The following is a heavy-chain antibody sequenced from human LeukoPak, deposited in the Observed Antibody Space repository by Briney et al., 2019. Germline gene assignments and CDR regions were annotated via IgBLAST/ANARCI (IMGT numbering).Heavy chain of an antibody. CDR3: AELGITMIGGV. J-gene: IGHJ6*04. CDR2: ISSSGSTI. Sequence: GGSLRPSCAASGFTLSSYEMNWVRQAPGKGLEWVSYISSSGSTIYYADSVKGRFTISRDNAKNSLYLQMNSLRAEDTAVYYCAELGITMIGGVWGKGTTVTISS. CDR1: GFTLSSYE. V-gene: IGHV3-48*03. D-gene: IGHD3-10*02.